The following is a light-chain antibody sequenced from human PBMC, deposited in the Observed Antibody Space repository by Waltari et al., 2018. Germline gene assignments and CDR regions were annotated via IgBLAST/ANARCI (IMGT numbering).Light chain of an antibody. Sequence: ELVLTQSPVTLSSSPGDPPTLSLRASQSIGSYLAWYQRKPGQAPRLLIYDASNRAAGIPPRFSGGGSGTDFTLTISGLEPEDFAVYYCQHRNTGLTFGGGTKVEIE. J-gene: IGKJ4*01. V-gene: IGKV3-11*01. CDR2: DAS. CDR3: QHRNTGLT. CDR1: QSIGSY.